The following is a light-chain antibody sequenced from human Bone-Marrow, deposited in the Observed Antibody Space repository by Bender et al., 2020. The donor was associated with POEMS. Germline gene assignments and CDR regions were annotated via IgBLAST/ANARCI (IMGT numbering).Light chain of an antibody. Sequence: QSALTQPASVSGSPGQSITISCSGSRSNIGNNAVNWYQQVPGKAPKLLVYFDDLLPSGVSDRFSGSKSGTSASLAISGLQSDDEGDYYCASWDDSLNGPVFGGGTKLTVL. J-gene: IGLJ2*01. CDR2: FDD. CDR1: RSNIGNNA. CDR3: ASWDDSLNGPV. V-gene: IGLV1-36*01.